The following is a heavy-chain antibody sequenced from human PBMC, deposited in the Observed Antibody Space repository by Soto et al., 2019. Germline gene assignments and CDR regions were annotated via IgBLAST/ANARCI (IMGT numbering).Heavy chain of an antibody. J-gene: IGHJ3*02. V-gene: IGHV4-59*01. CDR3: VGYKDAFDI. CDR2: IYYSGST. Sequence: SETLSLTCTVSGGSISSYYWSWIRQPPGKGLEWIGSIYYSGSTNYNPSLKSRVTISVDTSKNQFSLKLSSVTAADTAVYYCVGYKDAFDIWGQGTMVTVSS. D-gene: IGHD1-20*01. CDR1: GGSISSYY.